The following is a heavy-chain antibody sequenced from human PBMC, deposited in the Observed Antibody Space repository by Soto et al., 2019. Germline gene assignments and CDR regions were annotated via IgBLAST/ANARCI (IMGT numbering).Heavy chain of an antibody. Sequence: GGSLRLSCAASGFTFSSYGMHGVGQAPGKGLEWVAVISYDGSNKYYADSVKGRFTISRDNSKNTLYLQMNSLRAEDTAVYYCAKETSVSGIAGFDYWGQGTLVTVSS. CDR2: ISYDGSNK. D-gene: IGHD6-13*01. J-gene: IGHJ4*02. CDR3: AKETSVSGIAGFDY. V-gene: IGHV3-30*18. CDR1: GFTFSSYG.